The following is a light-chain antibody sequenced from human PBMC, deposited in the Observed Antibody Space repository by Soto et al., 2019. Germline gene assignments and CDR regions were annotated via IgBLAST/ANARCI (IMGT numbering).Light chain of an antibody. CDR2: WAS. CDR1: QSVCYSNTRKNY. J-gene: IGKJ2*01. CDR3: QQFSSSPYT. V-gene: IGKV4-1*01. Sequence: SCWSSQSVCYSNTRKNYLSWYQQKPGQPPKLLIYWASTRNFGVPDRFSGSGSGTDFTLTINNLQAEDVALYFCQQFSSSPYTFCRGTKLEVK.